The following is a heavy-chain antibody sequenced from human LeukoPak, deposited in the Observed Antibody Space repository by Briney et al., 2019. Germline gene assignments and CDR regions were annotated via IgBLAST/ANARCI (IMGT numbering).Heavy chain of an antibody. Sequence: GGSLRLSCAASGFTFSSYGMHWVRQAPGKGLEWVAVISYDGSNKYYADSVKGRFTISRDNSKNTLYLQMNSLRAEDTAVYYCARDLAPRSSWRYYYYGMDVWGQGTTVTVSS. V-gene: IGHV3-30*03. CDR2: ISYDGSNK. J-gene: IGHJ6*02. CDR3: ARDLAPRSSWRYYYYGMDV. D-gene: IGHD6-13*01. CDR1: GFTFSSYG.